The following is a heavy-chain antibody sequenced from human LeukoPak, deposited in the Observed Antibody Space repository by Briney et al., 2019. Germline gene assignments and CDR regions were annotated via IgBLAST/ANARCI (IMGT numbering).Heavy chain of an antibody. V-gene: IGHV1-18*01. Sequence: ASVKVSCKASGYTFTSYGISWVRQAPGQGLEWMGWISAYNGNTNYAQKFQGRVTITADKSTSTAYMELSSLRSEDTAVYYCARDRVVSGYYDSSGYFDYWGQGTLVTVSS. J-gene: IGHJ4*02. CDR3: ARDRVVSGYYDSSGYFDY. CDR1: GYTFTSYG. CDR2: ISAYNGNT. D-gene: IGHD3-22*01.